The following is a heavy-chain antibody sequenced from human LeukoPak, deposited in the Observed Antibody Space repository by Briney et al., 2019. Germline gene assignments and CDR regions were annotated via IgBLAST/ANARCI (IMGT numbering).Heavy chain of an antibody. V-gene: IGHV3-72*01. CDR2: SRNKVNSYTT. CDR1: GFTLSDHN. CDR3: ARVEYSSSSWVY. J-gene: IGHJ4*02. D-gene: IGHD6-6*01. Sequence: GRSLRLSCAASGFTLSDHNMDWVRQVPGKGLEWVGRSRNKVNSYTTDYAASVKGRFTISRDDSKNSLNLQMNSLKTEDTAVYYCARVEYSSSSWVYWGQGTLVTVSS.